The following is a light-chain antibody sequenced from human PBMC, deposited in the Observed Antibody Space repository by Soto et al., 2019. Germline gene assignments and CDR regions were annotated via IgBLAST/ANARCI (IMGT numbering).Light chain of an antibody. J-gene: IGKJ1*01. V-gene: IGKV1-5*01. Sequence: DLQMTQSPSTLSASLGDRVTIXXRASQSISSWLAWYQQKPGKAPKIXIYDASSLESGVPSRFSGSGAGTEFTLTISSLQPDDFATYYCQQYNSYSWTFGQGTKVDIK. CDR3: QQYNSYSWT. CDR1: QSISSW. CDR2: DAS.